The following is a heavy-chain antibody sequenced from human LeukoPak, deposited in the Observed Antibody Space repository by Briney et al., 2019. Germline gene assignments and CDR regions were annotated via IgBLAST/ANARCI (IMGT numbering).Heavy chain of an antibody. CDR1: GFTFSSYW. Sequence: PGGSLRLSCAASGFTFSSYWMSWVRQAPGKGLEWVANIKQDGSEKYYVDSVKGRFTISSDNAKNSLYLQMNSLRAEDTAVYYCARSGGYYDSSGYYYLDYWGQGTLVTVSS. D-gene: IGHD3-22*01. J-gene: IGHJ4*02. CDR3: ARSGGYYDSSGYYYLDY. CDR2: IKQDGSEK. V-gene: IGHV3-7*01.